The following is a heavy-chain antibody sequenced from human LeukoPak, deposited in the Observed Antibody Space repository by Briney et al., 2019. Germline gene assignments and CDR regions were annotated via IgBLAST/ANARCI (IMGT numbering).Heavy chain of an antibody. V-gene: IGHV3-74*01. Sequence: PGGSLRLSCAASGFTFGNYWVHWVRQAPGKGLVWVSHINGDGSRTTYADSVKGRFTISRDNAKNTLYLQMNSLRAEDTAVYYCARAPREWLLGYYFDYWGQGTLVTVSS. CDR2: INGDGSRT. D-gene: IGHD3-3*01. J-gene: IGHJ4*02. CDR1: GFTFGNYW. CDR3: ARAPREWLLGYYFDY.